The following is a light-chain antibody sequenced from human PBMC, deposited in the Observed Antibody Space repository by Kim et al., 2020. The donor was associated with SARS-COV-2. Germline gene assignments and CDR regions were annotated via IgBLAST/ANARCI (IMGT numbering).Light chain of an antibody. Sequence: SPGARATRSCRSSQRVSSYLAWYQQKPGQAPRLLTYDASNRATGIPARFSGSGSGTDFTLTISSLEPEDFAVYYCQQRSNWPALTFGGGTKVDIK. CDR3: QQRSNWPALT. CDR1: QRVSSY. J-gene: IGKJ4*01. V-gene: IGKV3-11*01. CDR2: DAS.